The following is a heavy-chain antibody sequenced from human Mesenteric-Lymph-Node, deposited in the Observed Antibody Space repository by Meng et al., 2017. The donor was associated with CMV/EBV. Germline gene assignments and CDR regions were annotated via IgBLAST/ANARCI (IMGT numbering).Heavy chain of an antibody. D-gene: IGHD6-13*01. CDR1: GFTFSSYS. CDR3: ARDGRHSSSFYYWFDR. CDR2: ISSSSSYI. V-gene: IGHV3-21*01. Sequence: GESLKISCAASGFTFSSYSMNWVRQAPGKGLEWVSSISSSSSYIYYADSVKGRFTISRDNAKNSLYLQMNSLRAEDTAVYYCARDGRHSSSFYYWFDRWGQGTLVTVSS. J-gene: IGHJ5*02.